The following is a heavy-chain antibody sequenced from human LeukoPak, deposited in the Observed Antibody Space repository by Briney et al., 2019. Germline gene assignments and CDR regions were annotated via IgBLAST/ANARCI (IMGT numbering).Heavy chain of an antibody. CDR2: IRGSGGST. V-gene: IGHV3-23*01. CDR3: AKVFDPYCSGGSCLYNWFDP. D-gene: IGHD2-15*01. J-gene: IGHJ5*02. CDR1: GFTVSSNY. Sequence: AGGSLRLSCAASGFTVSSNYMSWVRQAPGKGLEWVSTIRGSGGSTYYADSVKGRFTISRDTSKNTLYLQMNSLRAEDTAVYYCAKVFDPYCSGGSCLYNWFDPWGQGTLVTVSS.